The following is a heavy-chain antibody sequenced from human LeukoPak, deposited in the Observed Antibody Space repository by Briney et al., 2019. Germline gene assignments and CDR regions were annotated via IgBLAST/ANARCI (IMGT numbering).Heavy chain of an antibody. Sequence: GGSLRLSCVASGLSFSSYVMNWVRRPPGRGLEWVAVISFDGTNKYYGDSVEGRFSVSRDNSKNTLYLQMNSLRPDDTAMYYCATDYGDYEPIDYWGQGTLVTVSS. CDR1: GLSFSSYV. D-gene: IGHD4-17*01. V-gene: IGHV3-30*03. CDR2: ISFDGTNK. CDR3: ATDYGDYEPIDY. J-gene: IGHJ4*02.